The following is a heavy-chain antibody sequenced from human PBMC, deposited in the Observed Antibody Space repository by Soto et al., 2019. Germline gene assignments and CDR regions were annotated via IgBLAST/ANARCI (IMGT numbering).Heavy chain of an antibody. D-gene: IGHD4-17*01. CDR1: GGTFSSYA. CDR2: IIPIFGTA. Sequence: QVQLVQSGAEVKKPGSSVKVSCKASGGTFSSYAISWVRQAPGQGLEWMGGIIPIFGTANYAQKFQGRVTITAGESTSTAYMELSSLRSEDTAVYYCATAHYGGNSYYYYGMDVWGQGTTVTVSS. V-gene: IGHV1-69*01. CDR3: ATAHYGGNSYYYYGMDV. J-gene: IGHJ6*02.